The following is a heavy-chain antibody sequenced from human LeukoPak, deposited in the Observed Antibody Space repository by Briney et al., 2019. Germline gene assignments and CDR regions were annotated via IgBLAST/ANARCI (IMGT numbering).Heavy chain of an antibody. J-gene: IGHJ5*02. CDR1: GGTFSSYA. D-gene: IGHD2-8*01. CDR2: IIPILGIA. Sequence: GASVKVSCKASGGTFSSYAISWVRQAPGQGLEWMGRIIPILGIANYAQKFQGRVTITADKSTSTAYMELSSLRSEDTAVYYCARDGARNIVLMVYATNWFDPWGQGTLVTVSS. CDR3: ARDGARNIVLMVYATNWFDP. V-gene: IGHV1-69*04.